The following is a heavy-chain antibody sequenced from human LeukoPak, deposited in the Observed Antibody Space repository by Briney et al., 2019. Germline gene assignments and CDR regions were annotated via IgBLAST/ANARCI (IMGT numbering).Heavy chain of an antibody. J-gene: IGHJ4*02. CDR1: GGTFSSYA. D-gene: IGHD6-19*01. Sequence: ASVTVSCKASGGTFSSYAISWVRQAPGQGLEWMGGIIPVFGTANYAQKFQGRVTITADESTSTAYMELSSLRSEDTAVYYCAREDSSGSYYWGQGTLVTVSS. V-gene: IGHV1-69*01. CDR3: AREDSSGSYY. CDR2: IIPVFGTA.